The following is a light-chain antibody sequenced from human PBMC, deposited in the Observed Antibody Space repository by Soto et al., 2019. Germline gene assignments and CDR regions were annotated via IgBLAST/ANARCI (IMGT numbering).Light chain of an antibody. CDR3: QQYDSYPLT. V-gene: IGKV1-5*03. Sequence: DIQMTQSPSTLSASVGDRVTITCRASQSISSWLAWYQQKPGKAPNLLIYKASSLESGVPSRFSGSGSATEFTLTVSSLQPDDFAPYYCQQYDSYPLTFGGGTKVEIK. CDR1: QSISSW. J-gene: IGKJ4*01. CDR2: KAS.